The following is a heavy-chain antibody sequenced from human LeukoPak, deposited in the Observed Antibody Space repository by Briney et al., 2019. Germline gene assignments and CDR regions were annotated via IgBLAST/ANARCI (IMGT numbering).Heavy chain of an antibody. CDR1: GGSISRSY. Sequence: SETLSLTCTVSGGSISRSYWSWMRQPAGKGPEWIGRIYGSGTITYNPSLESRVTMSVDTSKNQFSLKLSSVTAADTAVYYCARDRGCSSTSCYAGGTFDYWGQGTLVTVSS. D-gene: IGHD2-2*01. CDR3: ARDRGCSSTSCYAGGTFDY. J-gene: IGHJ4*02. CDR2: IYGSGTI. V-gene: IGHV4-4*07.